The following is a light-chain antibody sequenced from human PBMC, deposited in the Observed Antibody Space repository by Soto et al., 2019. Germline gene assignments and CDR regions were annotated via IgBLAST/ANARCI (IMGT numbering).Light chain of an antibody. Sequence: DIVMTQSPDSLAVSLGERATINCKSSQTALDSSNNKDYLTWYQQKPGQPPKLLIYWASTREFGVPDRFSGSGSGTDFTLTISSLQAEDVALYYCQQYYSTPRTFGHGTAVEIK. CDR2: WAS. J-gene: IGKJ1*01. V-gene: IGKV4-1*01. CDR3: QQYYSTPRT. CDR1: QTALDSSNNKDY.